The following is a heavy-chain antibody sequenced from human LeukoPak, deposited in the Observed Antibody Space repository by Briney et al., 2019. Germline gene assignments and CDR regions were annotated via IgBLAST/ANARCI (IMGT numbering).Heavy chain of an antibody. D-gene: IGHD3-16*01. V-gene: IGHV3-30-3*01. Sequence: GGSLRLSCAASGFTFSSYAMHWVRQAPGKGLEWVAVISYDGSNKYYADSVKGRFTISRDNSKNTLYLQMNSLRAEDTAVYYCARDSLMGDTRDYWGQGTLVTVSS. CDR1: GFTFSSYA. CDR3: ARDSLMGDTRDY. CDR2: ISYDGSNK. J-gene: IGHJ4*02.